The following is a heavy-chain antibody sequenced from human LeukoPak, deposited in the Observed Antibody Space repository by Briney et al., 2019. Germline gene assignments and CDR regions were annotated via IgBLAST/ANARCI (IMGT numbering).Heavy chain of an antibody. CDR2: INHSGST. Sequence: SETLSLTCAVYGGSFSVYYWSWIRQPPGKGLEWIGEINHSGSTNYNPSLKSRVTISVDTSKNQFSLKLSSVTAADTAVYYCARGAYCGGDCYSPNWFDPWGQGTLVTVSS. J-gene: IGHJ5*02. V-gene: IGHV4-34*01. D-gene: IGHD2-21*02. CDR1: GGSFSVYY. CDR3: ARGAYCGGDCYSPNWFDP.